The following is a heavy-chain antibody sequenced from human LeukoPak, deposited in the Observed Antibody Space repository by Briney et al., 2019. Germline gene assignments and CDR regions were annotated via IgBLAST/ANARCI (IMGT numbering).Heavy chain of an antibody. J-gene: IGHJ4*02. CDR1: GGPISSAGYY. D-gene: IGHD3-10*01. V-gene: IGHV4-39*01. Sequence: SETLSLTCTVPGGPISSAGYYWDWIRQPPGKGLEWIGTIFYSGSTYYSPSLKGRVTISIDTSRNQFSLIMSSVTAADTAVYYCARLSRGGYYFDYWGQGTLVTVSS. CDR2: IFYSGST. CDR3: ARLSRGGYYFDY.